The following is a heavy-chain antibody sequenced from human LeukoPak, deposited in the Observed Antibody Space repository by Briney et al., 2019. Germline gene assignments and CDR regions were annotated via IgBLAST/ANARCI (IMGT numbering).Heavy chain of an antibody. CDR2: IIPILGIA. V-gene: IGHV1-69*04. J-gene: IGHJ4*02. CDR1: GGTFSSYA. D-gene: IGHD1-26*01. Sequence: SVKVSCKASGGTFSSYAISWVRQAPGQGLEWMGRIIPILGIANYAQKFQGRVTITADKSTSTAYMELSTLRSEDTAVYYCARLMFDPSGGYFGEFDYWGQGTLVTVSS. CDR3: ARLMFDPSGGYFGEFDY.